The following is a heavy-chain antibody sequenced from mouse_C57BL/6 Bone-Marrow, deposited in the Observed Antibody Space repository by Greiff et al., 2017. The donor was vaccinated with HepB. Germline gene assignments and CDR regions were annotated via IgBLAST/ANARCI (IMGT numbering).Heavy chain of an antibody. J-gene: IGHJ4*01. CDR1: GFSFNTYA. V-gene: IGHV10-1*01. D-gene: IGHD1-1*01. Sequence: EVKLVESGGGLVQPKGSLKLSCAASGFSFNTYAMNWVRQAPGKGLEWVARIRSKSNNYATYYADSVKDRFTISRDDSESMLYLQMNNLKTEDTAMYYCVRDYGSSPYYYAMDYWGQGTSVTVSS. CDR2: IRSKSNNYAT. CDR3: VRDYGSSPYYYAMDY.